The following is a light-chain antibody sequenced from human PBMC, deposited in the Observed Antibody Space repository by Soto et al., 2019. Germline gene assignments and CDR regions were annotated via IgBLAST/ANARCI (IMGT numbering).Light chain of an antibody. V-gene: IGKV3-15*01. CDR1: QSLRSS. J-gene: IGKJ1*01. CDR2: DAS. Sequence: ETVMTQSPDTLSVSLGERATLSCRASQSLRSSLAWYQQKPGQAPRLLIYDASTRATGIPARFSGSGSGTDFTLTISGLQSEDFAVYYCQQYNNSPQTFGQGTQVDIK. CDR3: QQYNNSPQT.